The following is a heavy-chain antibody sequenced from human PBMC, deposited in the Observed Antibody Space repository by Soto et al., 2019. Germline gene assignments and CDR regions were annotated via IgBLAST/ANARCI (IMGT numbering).Heavy chain of an antibody. CDR3: ARLVMDSSSWYEDAFDI. V-gene: IGHV4-39*01. Sequence: QLQLQESGPGLVKPSETLSLTCTVSGGSISSSSYYWGWIRQPPGKGLEWIGSIYYSGSTYYNPSLKSRVTISVDTSKNQFSLKLSSVTAADTAVYYCARLVMDSSSWYEDAFDIWGQGTMVTVSS. J-gene: IGHJ3*02. CDR2: IYYSGST. CDR1: GGSISSSSYY. D-gene: IGHD6-13*01.